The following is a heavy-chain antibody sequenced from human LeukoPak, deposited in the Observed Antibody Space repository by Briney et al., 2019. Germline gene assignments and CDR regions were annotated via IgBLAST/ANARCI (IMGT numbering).Heavy chain of an antibody. J-gene: IGHJ5*02. D-gene: IGHD3-3*01. CDR2: IIPILGIA. CDR3: ARGLTYYDFWSGKNWFDP. CDR1: GGTFSSYA. V-gene: IGHV1-69*04. Sequence: SVKVSCKASGGTFSSYAISWVRQAPGQGLEWMGRIIPILGIANYAQKFQGRVTITADKSTSTAYMELSSLRSEDTAVYYCARGLTYYDFWSGKNWFDPWGQGTLVTVSS.